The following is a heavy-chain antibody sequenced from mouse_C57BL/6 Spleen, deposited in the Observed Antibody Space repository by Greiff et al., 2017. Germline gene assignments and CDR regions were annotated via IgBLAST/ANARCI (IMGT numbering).Heavy chain of an antibody. CDR1: GFSLTSYG. Sequence: VQLVESGPGLVQPSQSLSITCTVSGFSLTSYGVHWVRQSPGKGLEWLGVIWSGGSTDYNAAFISRLSISKDNSKSQVFFKMNSLQADDTAIYYCARRDDGYYDYAMDYWGQGTSVTVSS. D-gene: IGHD2-3*01. CDR3: ARRDDGYYDYAMDY. V-gene: IGHV2-2*01. J-gene: IGHJ4*01. CDR2: IWSGGST.